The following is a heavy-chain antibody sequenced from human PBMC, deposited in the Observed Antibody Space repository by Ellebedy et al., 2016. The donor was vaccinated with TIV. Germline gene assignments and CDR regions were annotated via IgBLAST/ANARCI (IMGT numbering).Heavy chain of an antibody. CDR3: AKRDSSGYYYASLFDY. CDR1: GFTFSIFA. CDR2: ISASGEGT. J-gene: IGHJ4*02. Sequence: PGGSLRLSCAASGFTFSIFAMSWVRQAPGKGLAWVSTISASGEGTYYADSVNGRFTISRDNAKNTLYLQMNSLRAEDTAVYYCAKRDSSGYYYASLFDYWGQGTLVTVSS. D-gene: IGHD3-22*01. V-gene: IGHV3-23*01.